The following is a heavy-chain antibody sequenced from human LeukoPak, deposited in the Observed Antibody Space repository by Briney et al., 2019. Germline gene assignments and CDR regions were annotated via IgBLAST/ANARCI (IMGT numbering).Heavy chain of an antibody. Sequence: GGSLRLSCAASGFTFSSDAMSWVRQAPGKGLEWVSAIGGNGGSTYYAESGKGRFTISRDNSKNTLYLQMDSLRADDTALYYCAKEQGWFGECSTYWGQGTLVTVSS. J-gene: IGHJ4*02. CDR3: AKEQGWFGECSTY. V-gene: IGHV3-23*01. CDR2: IGGNGGST. D-gene: IGHD3-10*01. CDR1: GFTFSSDA.